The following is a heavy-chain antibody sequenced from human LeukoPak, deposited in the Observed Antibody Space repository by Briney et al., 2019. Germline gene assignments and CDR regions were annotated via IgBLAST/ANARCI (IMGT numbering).Heavy chain of an antibody. CDR3: ASFMGRGSSGWLDPFDY. Sequence: PGGSLRLSCAASGFTFSDYYMSWIRQAPGKVLEWVSYISSSGSTIYYADSVKGRFTISRDNAKNSLYLQMNSLRAEDTAVYYCASFMGRGSSGWLDPFDYWGQGTLVTVSS. CDR2: ISSSGSTI. J-gene: IGHJ4*02. V-gene: IGHV3-11*01. CDR1: GFTFSDYY. D-gene: IGHD6-19*01.